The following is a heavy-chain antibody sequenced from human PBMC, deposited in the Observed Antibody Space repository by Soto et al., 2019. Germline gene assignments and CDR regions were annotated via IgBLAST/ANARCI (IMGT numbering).Heavy chain of an antibody. CDR3: AKDRGTYYVRQFDP. CDR1: GFTFSSYA. V-gene: IGHV3-23*01. J-gene: IGHJ5*02. Sequence: QPGGSLRLSCAASGFTFSSYAMSWVRQAPGKGLEWVSSITASADNIFYAESVKGRFTISRDNSKNTLYLQMSSLRAEDTAIYYCAKDRGTYYVRQFDPWGQGTLVTVSS. CDR2: ITASADNI. D-gene: IGHD1-26*01.